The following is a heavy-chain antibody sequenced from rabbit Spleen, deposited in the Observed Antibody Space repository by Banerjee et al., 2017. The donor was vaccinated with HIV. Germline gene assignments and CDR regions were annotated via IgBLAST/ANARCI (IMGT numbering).Heavy chain of an antibody. CDR2: IYAGTGST. CDR3: ASGADYAYGGYDL. Sequence: QEQLEESGGDLVKPEGSLTLTCTASGFTISSSYYMCWVRQAPGKGLEWIGCIYAGTGSTYYASWAKGRFTISKTSSTTVTLQMTSLTAADTATYFCASGADYAYGGYDLWGPGTLVTVS. D-gene: IGHD6-1*01. V-gene: IGHV1S45*01. J-gene: IGHJ4*01. CDR1: GFTISSSYY.